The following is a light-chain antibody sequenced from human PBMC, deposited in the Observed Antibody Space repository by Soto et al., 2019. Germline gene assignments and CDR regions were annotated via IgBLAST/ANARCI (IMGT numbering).Light chain of an antibody. J-gene: IGLJ2*01. CDR1: TSSIGSNY. CDR3: AAWDDILSGLV. CDR2: SNN. V-gene: IGLV1-47*01. Sequence: QSVLTQPPSASGTPGQRVTISCSGSTSSIGSNYVYWYQQLPGTAPKLLIYSNNQRPSGVPDRFSGSKSGTSASLAISGLRSEDEADYHCAAWDDILSGLVFGGGTKLTVL.